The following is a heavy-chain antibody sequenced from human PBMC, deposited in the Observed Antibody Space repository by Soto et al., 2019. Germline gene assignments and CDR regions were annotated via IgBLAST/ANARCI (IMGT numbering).Heavy chain of an antibody. V-gene: IGHV4-4*02. Sequence: SETLSLTCAVSGVSISSGNWWTWVRQTPQRGLGYIGEIFHDGTANYYPSFERRVAIPVDTSKNQFSLKLTSVTAADTAIYFCARLVYDTRLNYMYFDFWGQGALVTVSS. CDR2: IFHDGTA. CDR1: GVSISSGNW. J-gene: IGHJ4*02. CDR3: ARLVYDTRLNYMYFDF. D-gene: IGHD3-10*01.